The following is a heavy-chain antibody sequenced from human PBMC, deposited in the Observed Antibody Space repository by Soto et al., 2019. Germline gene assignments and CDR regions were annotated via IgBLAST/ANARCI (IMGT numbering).Heavy chain of an antibody. J-gene: IGHJ6*02. CDR3: ARIFNYDFWSGYYSVVYYYYGMDV. CDR2: IYPGDSDT. Sequence: PGESLKISCKGSGYSFTSYWIGWVRQMPGKGLEWMGIIYPGDSDTRYSPSFQGQVTISADKSISTAYLQWSSLKASDTAMYYCARIFNYDFWSGYYSVVYYYYGMDVSGQGTTVTVSS. V-gene: IGHV5-51*01. D-gene: IGHD3-3*01. CDR1: GYSFTSYW.